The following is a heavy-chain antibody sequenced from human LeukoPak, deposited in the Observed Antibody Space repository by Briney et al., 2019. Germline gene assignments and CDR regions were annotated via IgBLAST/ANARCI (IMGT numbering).Heavy chain of an antibody. D-gene: IGHD3-9*01. Sequence: GASVKVSCKASGYTFTSYDINWVRQATGQGLEWMGWMNPNSGNTGYAQKFRGRVTMTRNTSISTAYMELSSLRSEDTAVYYCARDQSDYYDILTGLQDAFDIWGQGTMVTVSS. CDR2: MNPNSGNT. J-gene: IGHJ3*02. CDR3: ARDQSDYYDILTGLQDAFDI. CDR1: GYTFTSYD. V-gene: IGHV1-8*01.